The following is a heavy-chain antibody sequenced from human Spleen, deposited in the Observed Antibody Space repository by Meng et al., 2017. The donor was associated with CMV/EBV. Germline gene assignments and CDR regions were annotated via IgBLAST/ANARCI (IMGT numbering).Heavy chain of an antibody. V-gene: IGHV3-11*01. CDR2: ISFSGNTI. J-gene: IGHJ6*02. Sequence: VSSFTFSDYYMTWIRQAPGKGLEWIAYISFSGNTIYYADSVKGRFTISRDNAKNSLYLQLNSLRTEDTAVYYCARAGFTPVWGLDVWGQGTTVTVSS. CDR3: ARAGFTPVWGLDV. CDR1: SFTFSDYY. D-gene: IGHD2-15*01.